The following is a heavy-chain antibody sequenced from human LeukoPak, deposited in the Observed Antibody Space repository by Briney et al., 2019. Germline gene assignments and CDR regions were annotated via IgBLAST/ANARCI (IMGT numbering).Heavy chain of an antibody. CDR3: ARDPQGYSSSWFDY. V-gene: IGHV3-21*01. CDR2: IRSSSSYI. Sequence: PGGSLRLSCAASGFXFSSYTMNWVRQAPGKGLEWVSSIRSSSSYIYYADSLKGRFTISRDNAKNSLYLQMNSLRAEDTAVYYCARDPQGYSSSWFDYWGQGTLVTVSS. D-gene: IGHD6-13*01. CDR1: GFXFSSYT. J-gene: IGHJ4*02.